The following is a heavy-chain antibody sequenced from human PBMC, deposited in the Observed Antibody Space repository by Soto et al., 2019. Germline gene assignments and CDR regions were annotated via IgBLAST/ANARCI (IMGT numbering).Heavy chain of an antibody. J-gene: IGHJ4*02. Sequence: EVQLVESGGGLVQPGGSLRLSCAASGFTFSSYWMSWVRQAPGKGLEWVANIKQDGSEKYYVDSVKGRFTISRDNAKNSLYLQMNSQRAEDTAVYYCAREVAAGYFDYWGQGTLVTVSS. CDR1: GFTFSSYW. CDR2: IKQDGSEK. CDR3: AREVAAGYFDY. V-gene: IGHV3-7*03. D-gene: IGHD6-25*01.